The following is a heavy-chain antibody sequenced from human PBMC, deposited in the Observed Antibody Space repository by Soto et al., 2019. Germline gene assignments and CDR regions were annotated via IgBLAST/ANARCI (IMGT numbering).Heavy chain of an antibody. V-gene: IGHV1-2*04. CDR1: GYTFTNYY. D-gene: IGHD3-10*01. CDR3: ARGPRANARGVTAVSDH. CDR2: FNPNSGDT. J-gene: IGHJ4*02. Sequence: QVQLVQSGAEVKKPGAPVKVSCKASGYTFTNYYLHWVRQAPGQGLEWMGWFNPNSGDTNYAQKFQGWVIMTRDTSITTGYMELSRVTPDDTAVYYCARGPRANARGVTAVSDHWGQGTLVTVSS.